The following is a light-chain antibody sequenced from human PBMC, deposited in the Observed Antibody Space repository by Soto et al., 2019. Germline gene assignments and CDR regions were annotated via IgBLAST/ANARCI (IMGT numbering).Light chain of an antibody. CDR3: CAYVNSRSYV. Sequence: QSALTQPASVSGSLGQSITISCTGTISDVGRFDAVSWYQQHPGQAPKLIIYEGSRRPSGVSSRFSGSKSGNTASLTISGLQAEDEADYYCCAYVNSRSYVFGSGTKVTVL. CDR2: EGS. V-gene: IGLV2-23*01. J-gene: IGLJ1*01. CDR1: ISDVGRFDA.